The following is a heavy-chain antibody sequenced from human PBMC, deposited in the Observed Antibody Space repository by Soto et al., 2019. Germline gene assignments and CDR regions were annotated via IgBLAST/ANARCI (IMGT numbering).Heavy chain of an antibody. V-gene: IGHV4-39*01. D-gene: IGHD3-22*01. Sequence: PSETLSLTCTVSGGSISSSSYYWGWIRQPPGKGLEWIGSIYYSGSTYYNPSLKSRVTISVDTSKNQFSLKLSSVTAADTAVYYCARSALNYYDSSGYYYVWNAFDIWGQGTMVTVSS. CDR2: IYYSGST. CDR1: GGSISSSSYY. J-gene: IGHJ3*02. CDR3: ARSALNYYDSSGYYYVWNAFDI.